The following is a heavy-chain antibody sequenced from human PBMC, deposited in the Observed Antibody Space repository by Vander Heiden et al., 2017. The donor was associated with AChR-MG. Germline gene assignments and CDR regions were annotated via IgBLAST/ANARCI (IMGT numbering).Heavy chain of an antibody. CDR2: ISYDGSNK. V-gene: IGHV3-30-3*01. J-gene: IGHJ3*02. CDR1: GFTFRSYA. Sequence: QVQLVESGGGVVQPGRSLRLSCAASGFTFRSYAMHWVRQAPGKGLEWVAVISYDGSNKYYADSVKGRFTISRDNSKNTLYLQMNSLRAEDTAVYYCAREGITMIVVRAFDIWGQGTMVTVSS. CDR3: AREGITMIVVRAFDI. D-gene: IGHD3-22*01.